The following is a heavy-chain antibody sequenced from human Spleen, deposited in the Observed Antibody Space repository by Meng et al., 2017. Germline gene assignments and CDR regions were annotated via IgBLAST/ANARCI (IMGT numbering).Heavy chain of an antibody. Sequence: GGSLRLSCAASGLTFSSYWMHWVRQAPGKGLVWVSRINNDGNNTRCADSVKGRFTISRDNAKNSLYLQMNSLRAEDTAVYYCARDRPWYYYDSSGYYSNWFDPWGQGTPVTVSS. D-gene: IGHD3-22*01. CDR1: GLTFSSYW. J-gene: IGHJ5*02. V-gene: IGHV3-74*01. CDR3: ARDRPWYYYDSSGYYSNWFDP. CDR2: INNDGNNT.